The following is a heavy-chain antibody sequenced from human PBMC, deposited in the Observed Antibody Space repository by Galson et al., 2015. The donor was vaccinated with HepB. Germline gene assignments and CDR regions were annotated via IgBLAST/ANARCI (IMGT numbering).Heavy chain of an antibody. V-gene: IGHV4-39*01. J-gene: IGHJ3*02. CDR2: IYYSGST. CDR1: AGSISSSSYY. Sequence: SATLSLTCTVAAGSISSSSYYWGWIRQPPGKGLEWIGSIYYSGSTYYNPSLKSRVTISLDTSKNQFSLKLSSVTAADTAVYYCASHGYYDSSGYDAFDIWGQGTMVTVSS. CDR3: ASHGYYDSSGYDAFDI. D-gene: IGHD3-22*01.